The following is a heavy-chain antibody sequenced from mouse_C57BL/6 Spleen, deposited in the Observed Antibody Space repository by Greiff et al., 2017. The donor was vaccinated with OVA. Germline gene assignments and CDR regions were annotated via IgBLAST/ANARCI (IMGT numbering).Heavy chain of an antibody. D-gene: IGHD3-2*02. V-gene: IGHV1-50*01. CDR3: AIGSSGLDY. CDR2: IDPSDSYT. J-gene: IGHJ2*01. Sequence: QVQLQQPGAELVKPGASVKLSCKASGYTFTSYWMQWVKQRPGQGLEWIGEIDPSDSYTNYNQKFKGKATLTVDTSSSTAYMQLSSLTSEDSAVYYCAIGSSGLDYWGQGTTLTVSS. CDR1: GYTFTSYW.